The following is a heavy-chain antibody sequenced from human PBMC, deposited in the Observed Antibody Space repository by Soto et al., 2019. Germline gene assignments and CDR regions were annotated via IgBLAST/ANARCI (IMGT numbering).Heavy chain of an antibody. D-gene: IGHD3-9*01. J-gene: IGHJ6*02. CDR2: SSGSGGST. Sequence: PGGSLRLSCESSGFTFNTYAMSWARLAPGTGLGWVSASSGSGGSTYYADSVKGRSTNSRDNSKNTLYLQMNSLRAEDTAVYYCAKNVWGITIFGGMDVWGQGTTVIVSS. CDR1: GFTFNTYA. CDR3: AKNVWGITIFGGMDV. V-gene: IGHV3-23*01.